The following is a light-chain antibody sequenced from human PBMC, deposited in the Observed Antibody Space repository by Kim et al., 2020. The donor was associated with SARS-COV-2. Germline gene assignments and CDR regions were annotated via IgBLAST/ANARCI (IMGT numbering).Light chain of an antibody. CDR2: GAS. Sequence: SASVGDRVTITCRASQGIRNHLAWYQQKPGKAPKLLIDGASTLQRGVSSRFSGSGSATEFTLTVSSLQPEDVATYYCQHSNSYPITFGGGTKLEI. CDR1: QGIRNH. CDR3: QHSNSYPIT. J-gene: IGKJ4*01. V-gene: IGKV1-9*01.